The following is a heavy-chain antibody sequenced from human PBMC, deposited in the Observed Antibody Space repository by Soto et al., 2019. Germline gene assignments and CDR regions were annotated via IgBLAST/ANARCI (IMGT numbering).Heavy chain of an antibody. V-gene: IGHV3-30*18. CDR3: AKLPSQGPGIAAAGHIKNDAFDI. CDR1: GFTFSSYG. D-gene: IGHD6-13*01. J-gene: IGHJ3*02. Sequence: GGSLRLSCAASGFTFSSYGMHWVRQAPGKGLEWVAVISYDGSNKYYADSVKGRFTISRDNSKNTLYLQMNSLRAEDTAVYYCAKLPSQGPGIAAAGHIKNDAFDIWGQGTMVTVSS. CDR2: ISYDGSNK.